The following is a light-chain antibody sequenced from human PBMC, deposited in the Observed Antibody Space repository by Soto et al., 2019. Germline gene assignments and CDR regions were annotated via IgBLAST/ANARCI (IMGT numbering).Light chain of an antibody. J-gene: IGLJ2*01. Sequence: QSVLTQPPSVSAAPGQKVTISCYGSSSNIGNNYVSWYQQLPGTAPTLLIFDNNKRPSGIPDRFSGSKSGTSATLGITGLQTGDEADYYCGTWDSSLSTVIFGGGTKVTVL. V-gene: IGLV1-51*01. CDR2: DNN. CDR1: SSNIGNNY. CDR3: GTWDSSLSTVI.